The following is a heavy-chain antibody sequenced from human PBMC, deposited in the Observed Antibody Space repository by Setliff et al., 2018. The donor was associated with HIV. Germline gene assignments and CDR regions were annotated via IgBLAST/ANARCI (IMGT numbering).Heavy chain of an antibody. CDR1: GDSISSGGFY. CDR2: IHYSGRT. Sequence: SETLSLTCTVSGDSISSGGFYCNWFRQYPEKGLEWIGWIHYSGRTNFNPSLRSRATVSFDTSKNQFSLNLTSVTAADTAVYYCARAPFRGGSFGWFDPWGQGTLVTVSS. D-gene: IGHD2-15*01. CDR3: ARAPFRGGSFGWFDP. V-gene: IGHV4-31*03. J-gene: IGHJ5*02.